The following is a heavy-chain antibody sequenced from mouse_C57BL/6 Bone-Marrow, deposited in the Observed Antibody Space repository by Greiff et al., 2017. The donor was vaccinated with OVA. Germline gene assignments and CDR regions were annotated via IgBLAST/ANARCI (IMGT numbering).Heavy chain of an antibody. CDR3: AKHALPIYYYGRDWYFDV. J-gene: IGHJ1*03. CDR1: GFSLTSYG. V-gene: IGHV2-9*01. D-gene: IGHD1-1*01. CDR2: LWGGGST. Sequence: VKLVESGPGLVAPSQSLSITCTVSGFSLTSYGVDWVRQPPGKGLGGLGVLWGGGSTNYNSALMSRLSISKDNSKSQVFLKMTSLQTDDIAMYYCAKHALPIYYYGRDWYFDVWGTGTTVTVSS.